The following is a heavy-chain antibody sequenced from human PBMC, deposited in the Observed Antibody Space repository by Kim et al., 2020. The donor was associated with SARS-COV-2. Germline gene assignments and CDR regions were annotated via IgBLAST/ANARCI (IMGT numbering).Heavy chain of an antibody. V-gene: IGHV1-18*04. Sequence: ASVKVSCKASGYTFTSYGISWVRQAPGQGLEWMGWISAYNGNTNYAQKLQGRVTMTTDTSTSTAYMELRSLRSDDTAVYYCAREGNWNPDYYYYGMDVWGQGTTVTVSS. D-gene: IGHD1-20*01. CDR3: AREGNWNPDYYYYGMDV. J-gene: IGHJ6*02. CDR1: GYTFTSYG. CDR2: ISAYNGNT.